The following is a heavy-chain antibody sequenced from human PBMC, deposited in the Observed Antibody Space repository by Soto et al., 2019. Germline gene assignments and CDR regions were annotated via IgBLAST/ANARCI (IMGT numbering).Heavy chain of an antibody. CDR2: IIPILGIA. J-gene: IGHJ4*02. D-gene: IGHD3-10*01. Sequence: SVKVSCKASGGTFSSYTISWVRQAPGQGLEWMGRIIPILGIANYAQKFQGRVTITADKSTSTAYMELSSLRSEDTAVYYCASRITMVRGVIFDYWGQGTLVTVSS. V-gene: IGHV1-69*02. CDR1: GGTFSSYT. CDR3: ASRITMVRGVIFDY.